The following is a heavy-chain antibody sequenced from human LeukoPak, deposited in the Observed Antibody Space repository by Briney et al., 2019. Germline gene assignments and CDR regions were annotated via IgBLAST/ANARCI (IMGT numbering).Heavy chain of an antibody. CDR1: GFTVNTNY. Sequence: PGGSLRLSCAASGFTVNTNYMNWVRQAPGKGLEWVSIIDSGGNTHYADSVKGRFTISRGNSKNTLYLQMNSLRAEDTAVYYCAREGANKDLAGYYFDYWGQGTLVTVSS. CDR3: AREGANKDLAGYYFDY. J-gene: IGHJ4*02. V-gene: IGHV3-66*01. D-gene: IGHD1-26*01. CDR2: IDSGGNT.